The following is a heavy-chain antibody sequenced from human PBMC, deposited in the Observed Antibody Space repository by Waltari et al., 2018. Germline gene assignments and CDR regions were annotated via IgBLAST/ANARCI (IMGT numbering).Heavy chain of an antibody. CDR2: IYYSGST. V-gene: IGHV4-59*11. Sequence: QVQLQESGPGLVKPSETLSLTCTVSGGSISSHYWSWIRQPPGKGLEWIGYIYYSGSTNYTPSLKSRVTISVDTAKNQFSLKLSSVTAADTAVYYCARMGGDDWYFDLWGRGTLVTVSS. J-gene: IGHJ2*01. CDR1: GGSISSHY. D-gene: IGHD2-21*02. CDR3: ARMGGDDWYFDL.